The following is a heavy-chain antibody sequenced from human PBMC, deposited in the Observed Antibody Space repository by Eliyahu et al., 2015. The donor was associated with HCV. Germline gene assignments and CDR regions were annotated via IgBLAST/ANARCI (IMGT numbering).Heavy chain of an antibody. Sequence: QVQLVESGGGLVKPGGSLRLSXAXSGFTFSDYYMNWVRQAPGKGLEWVSFISSSGTIIHYADSVKGRFTISRDNAKNSLYLQMNSLRAEDTAVYYCARDSAAGFDSWGQGTLVTVSS. CDR1: GFTFSDYY. D-gene: IGHD6-13*01. CDR2: ISSSGTII. CDR3: ARDSAAGFDS. J-gene: IGHJ4*02. V-gene: IGHV3-11*01.